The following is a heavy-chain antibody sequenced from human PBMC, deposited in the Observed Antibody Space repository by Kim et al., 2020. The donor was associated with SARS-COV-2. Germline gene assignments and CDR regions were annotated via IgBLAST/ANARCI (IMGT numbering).Heavy chain of an antibody. CDR3: AKVSGTVNWYFAL. CDR1: GFSVNTNY. V-gene: IGHV3-53*01. D-gene: IGHD3-10*01. Sequence: GGSLRLSCAASGFSVNTNYMSWVRQAPGKGLEWVSDIYGSGVTYYTASVKGRFTIYRDDSKNTVHLQMNKLRLEDTGIYYCAKVSGTVNWYFALWGRG. J-gene: IGHJ2*01. CDR2: IYGSGVT.